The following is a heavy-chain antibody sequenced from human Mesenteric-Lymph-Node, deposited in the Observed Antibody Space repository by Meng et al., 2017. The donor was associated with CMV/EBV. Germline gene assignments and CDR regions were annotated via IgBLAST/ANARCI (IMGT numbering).Heavy chain of an antibody. Sequence: ASVKVSCKASGYTFTDYFIHWVRQAPGQGLEWMGWIKPKNGATNYEQKYQGRVTLTRDTSISTAYMELTGLKSDDTAMYYCARGGDRGEEDCWGQGTLVTVSS. CDR2: IKPKNGAT. J-gene: IGHJ4*02. CDR3: ARGGDRGEEDC. V-gene: IGHV1-2*02. D-gene: IGHD3-10*01. CDR1: GYTFTDYF.